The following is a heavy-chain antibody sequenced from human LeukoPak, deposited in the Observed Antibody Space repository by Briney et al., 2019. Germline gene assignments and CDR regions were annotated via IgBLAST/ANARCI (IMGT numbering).Heavy chain of an antibody. D-gene: IGHD2-21*02. J-gene: IGHJ5*02. CDR1: GGSISSSSYY. CDR2: IYYSGST. CDR3: ATSYCGGDCRRNWFDP. Sequence: SETLSLTCTVSGGSISSSSYYWGWIRQPPGKGLEWIGTIYYSGSTYYNPPLKSRVTISVDTSKNQFSPKLSSVTATDTAVYYCATSYCGGDCRRNWFDPWGQGTLVTVSS. V-gene: IGHV4-39*01.